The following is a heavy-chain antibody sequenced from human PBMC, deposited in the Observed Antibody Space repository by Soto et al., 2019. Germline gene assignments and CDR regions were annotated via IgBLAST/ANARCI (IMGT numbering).Heavy chain of an antibody. D-gene: IGHD5-18*01. Sequence: QVQLVESGGGVVQPGKSLRVSCAASGFAFSTYATHWVRQAPGKGLEWVALISFDGSNQYYADSVKGRFTISRDNSRNTLYLQMNSLRTEDTAVYYCRGRQLWPVPEDYWGQGTLVTVST. CDR1: GFAFSTYA. J-gene: IGHJ4*02. CDR2: ISFDGSNQ. CDR3: RGRQLWPVPEDY. V-gene: IGHV3-30-3*01.